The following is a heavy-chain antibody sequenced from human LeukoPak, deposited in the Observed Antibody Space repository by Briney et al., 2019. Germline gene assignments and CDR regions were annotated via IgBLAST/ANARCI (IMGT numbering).Heavy chain of an antibody. CDR2: ISSSGSTI. CDR3: ARGEVTREYNWFDP. D-gene: IGHD2-21*02. V-gene: IGHV3-48*03. Sequence: GGSLRLSCAASGFTFSSYEMNWVRQAPGKGLEWVSYISSSGSTIYYADSVKGRFTISRDNAKNSLYLQMNSLRAEDTAVYYCARGEVTREYNWFDPWGQGTLVTVSS. CDR1: GFTFSSYE. J-gene: IGHJ5*02.